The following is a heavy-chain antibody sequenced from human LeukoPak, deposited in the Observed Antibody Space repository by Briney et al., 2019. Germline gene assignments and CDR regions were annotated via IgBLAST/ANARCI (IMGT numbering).Heavy chain of an antibody. D-gene: IGHD6-13*01. CDR3: ARDSSSWYYFVY. Sequence: PGGSPRLSCAASGFTCSSYEMNWVRQAPGKELEGGSYISSSGSTIYYADSVKGRFTISRDNAKNSLYLQMNSLRAEDTAVYYCARDSSSWYYFVYWGQGTLVTVSS. CDR2: ISSSGSTI. CDR1: GFTCSSYE. J-gene: IGHJ4*02. V-gene: IGHV3-48*03.